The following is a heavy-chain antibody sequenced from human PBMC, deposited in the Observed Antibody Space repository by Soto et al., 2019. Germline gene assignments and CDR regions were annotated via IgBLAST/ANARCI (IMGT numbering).Heavy chain of an antibody. CDR2: ISCNSGSI. CDR3: AKDMMVVAATESWSPQFDY. Sequence: GGSLRISCAASGFTFDDYALHWGRRAPGKGLDWVSGISCNSGSIGYADSVKGRFTISRDNAKNSLYLQMNSLRAEDTSLYYCAKDMMVVAATESWSPQFDYWGQGTLVTVSS. V-gene: IGHV3-9*01. CDR1: GFTFDDYA. D-gene: IGHD2-15*01. J-gene: IGHJ4*02.